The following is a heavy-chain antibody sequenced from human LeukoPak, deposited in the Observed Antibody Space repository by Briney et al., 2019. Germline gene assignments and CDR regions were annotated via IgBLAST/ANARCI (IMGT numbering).Heavy chain of an antibody. CDR3: AKDGTLYDYVWGSYRPDY. V-gene: IGHV3-66*01. Sequence: GGSLRLSCAASGFTVSSNYMSWVRQAPGKGLEWVSVIYSGGSTYYADSVKGRFTISRDNSKNTLYLQMNSLRAEDTAVYYCAKDGTLYDYVWGSYRPDYWGQGTLVTVSS. CDR2: IYSGGST. D-gene: IGHD3-16*02. J-gene: IGHJ4*02. CDR1: GFTVSSNY.